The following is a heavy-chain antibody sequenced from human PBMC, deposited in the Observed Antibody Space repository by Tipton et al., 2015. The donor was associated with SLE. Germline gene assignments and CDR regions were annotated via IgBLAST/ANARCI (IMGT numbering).Heavy chain of an antibody. D-gene: IGHD3-16*01. J-gene: IGHJ3*02. V-gene: IGHV4-59*01. CDR3: ARSPFGAFDI. CDR2: IYYSGST. Sequence: TLSLTCTVSGGSISSYYWSWIRQPPGKGLEWIGYIYYSGSTNYNPSLKSRVTISVDTSKNQFSLKLSSVTAADTAVYYCARSPFGAFDIWGQGTMVTVSS. CDR1: GGSISSYY.